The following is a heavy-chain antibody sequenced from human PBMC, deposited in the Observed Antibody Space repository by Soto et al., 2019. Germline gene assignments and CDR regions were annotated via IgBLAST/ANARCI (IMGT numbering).Heavy chain of an antibody. CDR2: IFPADSDT. D-gene: IGHD4-17*01. J-gene: IGHJ4*02. CDR1: GYSLTTYW. CDR3: GGPSGDYEY. Sequence: PGESLKISCKGSGYSLTTYWIGLGRQMPGKGLEWMGIIFPADSDTTYSPSFQGPVTISADKSTSTAYLQCRSLEASETAMYYCGGPSGDYEYWGQGSLVTVSS. V-gene: IGHV5-51*01.